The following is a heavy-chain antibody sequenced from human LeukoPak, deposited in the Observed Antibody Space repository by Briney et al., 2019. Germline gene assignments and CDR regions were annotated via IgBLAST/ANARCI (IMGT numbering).Heavy chain of an antibody. V-gene: IGHV3-53*01. D-gene: IGHD4-17*01. CDR3: ARVSTFYGDYGDLDY. CDR1: GFTVSSNY. CDR2: IYSGGST. Sequence: GGSLRLSCAASGFTVSSNYMSWVRQAPGKGLEWVSVIYSGGSTYYADSVKGRFTISRDNSKNTLYLQMNSLRAEDTAVYYCARVSTFYGDYGDLDYWGQGALVTVSS. J-gene: IGHJ4*02.